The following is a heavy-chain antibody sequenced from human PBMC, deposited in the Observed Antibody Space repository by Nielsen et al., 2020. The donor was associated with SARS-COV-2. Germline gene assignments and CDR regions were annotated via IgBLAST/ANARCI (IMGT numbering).Heavy chain of an antibody. CDR2: IYYSGST. Sequence: WIRQPPGKGPEWIGYIYYSGSTNYNPSLKSRVTISVDTSKNQFSLKLSSVTAADTAVYYCARFSQWLVPQKRGYFDYWGQGTLVTVSS. J-gene: IGHJ4*02. V-gene: IGHV4-59*01. CDR3: ARFSQWLVPQKRGYFDY. D-gene: IGHD6-19*01.